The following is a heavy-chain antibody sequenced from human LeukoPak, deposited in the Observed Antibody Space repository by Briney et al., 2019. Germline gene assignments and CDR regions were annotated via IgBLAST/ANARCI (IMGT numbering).Heavy chain of an antibody. D-gene: IGHD5-24*01. CDR2: INHSGST. CDR1: GGSFGGYY. Sequence: SETLSLTCAVYGGSFGGYYWSWIRQPPGKGLEWIGEINHSGSTNYNPSLKSRVTISVDTSKNQFSLKLSSVTAADTAVYYCARGPRRWLQFHPKSFAFDIWGQGTMVTVSS. V-gene: IGHV4-34*01. CDR3: ARGPRRWLQFHPKSFAFDI. J-gene: IGHJ3*02.